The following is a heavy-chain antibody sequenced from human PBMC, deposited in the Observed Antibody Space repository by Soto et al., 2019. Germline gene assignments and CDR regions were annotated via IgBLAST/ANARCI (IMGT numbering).Heavy chain of an antibody. CDR2: IYYSGST. CDR3: ARGGDYYDSSGPLDY. CDR1: GGSISSGGYY. J-gene: IGHJ4*02. D-gene: IGHD3-22*01. Sequence: QVQLHESGPGLVKPSQTLSLTCTVSGGSISSGGYYWSWIRQHPGKGLEWIGYIYYSGSTYYNPSLKSRVTISVDTSQNQVSLKRSSVTAADTAVYSCARGGDYYDSSGPLDYCGQGTLVPVS. V-gene: IGHV4-31*03.